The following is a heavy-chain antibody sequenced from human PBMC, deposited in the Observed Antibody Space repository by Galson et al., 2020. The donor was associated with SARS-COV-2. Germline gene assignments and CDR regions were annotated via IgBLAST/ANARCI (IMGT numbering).Heavy chain of an antibody. CDR1: GYTLTELS. Sequence: ASVQVSCKVSGYTLTELSMHWVRQAPGKGLEWMGGFDPEDGETIYAQKFQGRVTMTEDTSTDTAYMELSSLRSEDTAVYYCATAPSIRGVITSYYYYDGMDVWGQGTTVTVSS. V-gene: IGHV1-24*01. J-gene: IGHJ6*02. CDR3: ATAPSIRGVITSYYYYDGMDV. D-gene: IGHD3-10*01. CDR2: FDPEDGET.